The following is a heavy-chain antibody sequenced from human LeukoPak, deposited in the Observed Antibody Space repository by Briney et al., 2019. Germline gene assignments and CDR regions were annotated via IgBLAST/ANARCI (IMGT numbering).Heavy chain of an antibody. CDR2: IYLSGST. Sequence: SETLSLTCTVSGGSISSGVYYWSWIRQPPGKVLEWIGNIYLSGSTNYNPSLKSRVTISVDRSKNQFSLKLNSVTAADTAVYYCARAVVDYDFWSGIYYYYYMDVWGKGTTVTVSS. D-gene: IGHD3-3*01. J-gene: IGHJ6*03. CDR3: ARAVVDYDFWSGIYYYYYMDV. CDR1: GGSISSGVYY. V-gene: IGHV4-30-2*01.